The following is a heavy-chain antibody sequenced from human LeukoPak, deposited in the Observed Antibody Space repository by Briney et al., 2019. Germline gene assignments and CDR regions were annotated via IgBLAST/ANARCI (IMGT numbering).Heavy chain of an antibody. V-gene: IGHV1-8*01. CDR1: GYTFTSYD. CDR3: AAIVDTAMDDYFDY. Sequence: ASVKVSCKASGYTFTSYDINWVRQATGQGLEWMGWMNPDTGNTGYAQKFQGRVTMTRDTSTSTVYMELSSLRSEDTAVYYCAAIVDTAMDDYFDYWGQGTLVTVSS. CDR2: MNPDTGNT. J-gene: IGHJ4*02. D-gene: IGHD5-18*01.